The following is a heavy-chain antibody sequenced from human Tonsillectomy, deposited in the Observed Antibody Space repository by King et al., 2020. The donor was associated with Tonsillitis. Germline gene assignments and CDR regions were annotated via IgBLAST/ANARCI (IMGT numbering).Heavy chain of an antibody. CDR2: IYTSGST. CDR1: GGSISSGSYY. Sequence: QLQESGPGLVKPSQTLSLTCTVSGGSISSGSYYWSWIRQPAGKGLEWIGRIYTSGSTNYNPSLKSRVTMSVDTSKNQFSLKLSSVTAADTAVYYCARGAPDDAFDIWGQGTMVTVSS. CDR3: ARGAPDDAFDI. V-gene: IGHV4-61*02. J-gene: IGHJ3*02. D-gene: IGHD1-14*01.